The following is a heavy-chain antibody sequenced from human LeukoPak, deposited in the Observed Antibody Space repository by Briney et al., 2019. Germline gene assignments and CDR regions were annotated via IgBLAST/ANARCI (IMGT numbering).Heavy chain of an antibody. J-gene: IGHJ4*02. CDR1: GGSISSNY. D-gene: IGHD6-13*01. CDR3: ARSYSSSYLPYDY. Sequence: SSETLSLTCADSGGSISSNYWSSIRQPPGKGLEWIGYIYCSGSTNYNPSLKSRVTISVDTSKNQFSLKLSSVTTADTAVYYCARSYSSSYLPYDYWGQGTLVTVSS. V-gene: IGHV4-59*01. CDR2: IYCSGST.